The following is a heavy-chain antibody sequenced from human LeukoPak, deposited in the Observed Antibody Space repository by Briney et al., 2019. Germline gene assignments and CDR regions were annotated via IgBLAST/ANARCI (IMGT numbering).Heavy chain of an antibody. CDR3: ARGIGIAVAQWRVLFDY. V-gene: IGHV4-59*01. CDR2: IYYSGST. CDR1: GGSISSYY. Sequence: SETLSLTCTVSGGSISSYYLSWIRQPPGKGLEWIGCIYYSGSTNYNPSLKSRVTISVAPSTNQFSLKLSSVTAADTAVYYCARGIGIAVAQWRVLFDYWGQGTLVTVSS. D-gene: IGHD6-19*01. J-gene: IGHJ4*02.